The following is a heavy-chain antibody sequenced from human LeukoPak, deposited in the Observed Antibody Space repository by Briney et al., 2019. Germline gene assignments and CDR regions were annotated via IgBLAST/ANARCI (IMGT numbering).Heavy chain of an antibody. Sequence: SETLSLTCTVSGGSISSYLWSWIRQSAGKRLEWLGRIHTSGTTTYSPSLQSRLTMSVDTSKSQVSLRLTSVTAADTVVYYCATEQVSASAWGFDYWGQGSLVTVSS. D-gene: IGHD5/OR15-5a*01. CDR2: IHTSGTT. CDR1: GGSISSYL. V-gene: IGHV4-4*07. J-gene: IGHJ4*02. CDR3: ATEQVSASAWGFDY.